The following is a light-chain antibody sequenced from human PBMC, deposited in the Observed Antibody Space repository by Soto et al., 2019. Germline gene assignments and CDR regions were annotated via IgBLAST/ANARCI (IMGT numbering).Light chain of an antibody. CDR1: QSVSSSY. Sequence: EIVLTQSPGTLSLSPGERATLSCRASQSVSSSYLAWYQQKPGQAPRLLIYGASRRATGIPDRFSGSGSGTDFTLTISRLEPEDFAVYYCQEYGGAPAVTVGGGTKVEIK. J-gene: IGKJ4*01. CDR2: GAS. CDR3: QEYGGAPAVT. V-gene: IGKV3-20*01.